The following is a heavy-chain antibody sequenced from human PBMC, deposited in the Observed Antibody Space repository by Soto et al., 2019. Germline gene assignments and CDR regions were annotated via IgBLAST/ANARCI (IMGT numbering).Heavy chain of an antibody. D-gene: IGHD1-7*01. CDR2: IGGSGSDT. CDR3: AKVGNYDIDY. J-gene: IGHJ4*02. Sequence: EVQLLQSGGGLVQPGGSLRLSCAASGFTFNDYGMRWVRQAPGKGLEWVSAIGGSGSDTYYADSVKGRFTISRDNSNNKLYLQINSLRAEDTAIYYCAKVGNYDIDYWGQGTLVTVSS. CDR1: GFTFNDYG. V-gene: IGHV3-23*01.